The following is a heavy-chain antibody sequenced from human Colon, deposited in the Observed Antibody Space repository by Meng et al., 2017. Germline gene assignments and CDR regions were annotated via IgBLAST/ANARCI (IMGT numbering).Heavy chain of an antibody. CDR2: IDLRGAP. D-gene: IGHD6-19*01. CDR3: ARHGGWHFDY. V-gene: IGHV4-4*02. Sequence: QLQGSSQEMVDPSGTLSLPWSASGGSISSYNRGSRVRHPPGKGLEWIGQIDLRGAPYYNPSPESRVSMSLDKSKNQLSLRLTSVAAAYTAVYYCARHGGWHFDYWGQGALVTVSS. CDR1: GGSISSYNR. J-gene: IGHJ4*02.